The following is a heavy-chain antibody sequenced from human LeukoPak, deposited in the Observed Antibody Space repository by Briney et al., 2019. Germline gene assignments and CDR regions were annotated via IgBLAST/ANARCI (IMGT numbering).Heavy chain of an antibody. CDR1: GFTFSSYG. Sequence: PGGSLRLSCAASGFTFSSYGMNWVRQAPGKGLEWVSSISSGSSYIYYADSVKGRFTISRDNAKNSLYLQMNSLRAEDTAVYYCARDKDYGDKRLLDYWGQGTLVTVSS. J-gene: IGHJ4*02. V-gene: IGHV3-21*01. D-gene: IGHD4-23*01. CDR2: ISSGSSYI. CDR3: ARDKDYGDKRLLDY.